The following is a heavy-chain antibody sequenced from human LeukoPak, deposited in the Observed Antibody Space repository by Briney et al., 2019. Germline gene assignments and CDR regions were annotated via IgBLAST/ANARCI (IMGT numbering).Heavy chain of an antibody. Sequence: ASVKVSCKTSGTIFSGYYMHWVRQAPGQGLEWMGWINPNSGGTNYAQKFQGRVTMTRDTSISTAYMELSRLRSDDTAVYYCAREYYYGSGSNSNNWFDPWGQGTLVTVSS. J-gene: IGHJ5*02. CDR3: AREYYYGSGSNSNNWFDP. D-gene: IGHD3-10*01. CDR2: INPNSGGT. CDR1: GTIFSGYY. V-gene: IGHV1-2*02.